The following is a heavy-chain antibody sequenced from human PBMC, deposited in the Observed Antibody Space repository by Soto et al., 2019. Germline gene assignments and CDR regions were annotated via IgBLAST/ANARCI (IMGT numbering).Heavy chain of an antibody. CDR1: GFTFSSYW. D-gene: IGHD2-21*02. Sequence: EVQLVESGGGLVQPGGSLRLSCAASGFTFSSYWMSWVRQAPGKGLEWVANIKQDGSEKYYVDSVKGRFTISRDNAKNSLYLQMNSLRAEDTAVYYCARDVLAYCGGDCPDAFDIWGQGTMVTVSS. V-gene: IGHV3-7*03. J-gene: IGHJ3*02. CDR2: IKQDGSEK. CDR3: ARDVLAYCGGDCPDAFDI.